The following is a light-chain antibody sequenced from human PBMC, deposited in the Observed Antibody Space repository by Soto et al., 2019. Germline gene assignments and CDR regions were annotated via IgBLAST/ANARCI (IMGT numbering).Light chain of an antibody. V-gene: IGLV2-14*01. CDR3: SSYTRSSTWV. Sequence: QSALTQPASVSGSPGQSITISCTGTSSDVGAYNYVSWYQQHPGKAPELIIFEVSNRPSGVSNRFSGSKSGNTASLTISGLQAEDESDYYCSSYTRSSTWVFGGGTKLTVL. J-gene: IGLJ3*02. CDR2: EVS. CDR1: SSDVGAYNY.